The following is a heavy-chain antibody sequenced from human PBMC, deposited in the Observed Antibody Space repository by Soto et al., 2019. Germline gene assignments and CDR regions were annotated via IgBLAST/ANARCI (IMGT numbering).Heavy chain of an antibody. CDR2: IYYSGSA. Sequence: PSETLSLTCTASGGSVSNISDYWSWVRQPPGKGLEWIGYIYYSGSADYNPSLGSRVTISLDTSKNQFSLKLSSVTTADTAVYYCARAVGFGYYFYHMDLWGQGTSVPVSS. CDR3: ARAVGFGYYFYHMDL. CDR1: GGSVSNISDY. J-gene: IGHJ6*02. D-gene: IGHD3-10*01. V-gene: IGHV4-61*01.